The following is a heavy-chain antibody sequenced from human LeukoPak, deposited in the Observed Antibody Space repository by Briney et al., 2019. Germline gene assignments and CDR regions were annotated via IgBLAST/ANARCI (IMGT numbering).Heavy chain of an antibody. J-gene: IGHJ4*02. Sequence: SETLSLTCTVSGGSISSSSYYWGWIRQPPGKGLEWIGSIYYSGSTYYNPSLKSRVTISVDTSKNQFSLKLSSVTAADTAVYYCARDYMVRGVKELDYRGQGTLVTVSS. CDR1: GGSISSSSYY. CDR3: ARDYMVRGVKELDY. D-gene: IGHD3-10*01. CDR2: IYYSGST. V-gene: IGHV4-39*07.